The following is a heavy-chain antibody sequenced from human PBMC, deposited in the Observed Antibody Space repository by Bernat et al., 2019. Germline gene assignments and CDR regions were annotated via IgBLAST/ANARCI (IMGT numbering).Heavy chain of an antibody. V-gene: IGHV3-23*01. CDR1: GFIFSTYA. D-gene: IGHD1-1*01. Sequence: EVQLLESGGGLVQPGGSLRLSCAASGFIFSTYAMSWVRQAPGKGLEWVSAISGSGDRTNYADSVKGRFTISRDNSKNTLYLQMNSLRAEDTAVYYCARDYNWDFDYWGQGTLVTVSS. J-gene: IGHJ4*02. CDR3: ARDYNWDFDY. CDR2: ISGSGDRT.